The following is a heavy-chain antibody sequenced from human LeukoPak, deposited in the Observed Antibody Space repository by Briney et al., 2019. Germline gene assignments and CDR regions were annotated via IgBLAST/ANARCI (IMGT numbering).Heavy chain of an antibody. CDR3: ANQPWGSGNNWYFDL. V-gene: IGHV1-2*02. D-gene: IGHD7-27*01. CDR1: GYTFTGFY. CDR2: ISPNSGGT. Sequence: ASVKVSCKPSGYTFTGFYIHWVRQAPGQGLEWMGWISPNSGGTDYAQRFQGRVTMTRDTSIRTAYVELSSLRSDDTAVYYCANQPWGSGNNWYFDLWGRGTLVSVPS. J-gene: IGHJ2*01.